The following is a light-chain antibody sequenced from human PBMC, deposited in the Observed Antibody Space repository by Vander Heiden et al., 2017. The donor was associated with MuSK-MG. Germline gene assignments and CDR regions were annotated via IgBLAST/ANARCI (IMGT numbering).Light chain of an antibody. J-gene: IGKJ3*01. Sequence: DIQMTQSPSSLSASVGDRVTITCRASQSISSGLNWFQQNPGKAPKLLIYGTSRLQRGVPSRFSGSGSGTDFTLTISSLQPEDFATYYCQQSDRLPTFGPGTTVDIK. V-gene: IGKV1-39*01. CDR1: QSISSG. CDR2: GTS. CDR3: QQSDRLPT.